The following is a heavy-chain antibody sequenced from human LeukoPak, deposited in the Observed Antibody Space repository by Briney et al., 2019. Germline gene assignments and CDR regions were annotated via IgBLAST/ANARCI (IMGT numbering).Heavy chain of an antibody. CDR3: ARDRRCDKSDYYYNLDH. D-gene: IGHD3-22*01. CDR2: ISGYNGET. J-gene: IGHJ4*02. Sequence: GASVKVSCKASGYTFTSYGISWVRQAPGQGLEWMGWISGYNGETNNAQKLQGRVTMTADTSTSTAYMELRSLRSDDTAVYYCARDRRCDKSDYYYNLDHWGQGTLVTVSS. V-gene: IGHV1-18*01. CDR1: GYTFTSYG.